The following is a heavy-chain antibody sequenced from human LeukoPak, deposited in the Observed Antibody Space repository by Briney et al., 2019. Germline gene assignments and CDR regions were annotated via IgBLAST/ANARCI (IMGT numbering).Heavy chain of an antibody. CDR3: TTYNANYYFSDY. D-gene: IGHD1-26*01. V-gene: IGHV3-15*01. CDR2: IKSKTDDGTA. J-gene: IGHJ4*02. CDR1: GFTFSNAW. Sequence: GGSLRLSCAASGFTFSNAWMSWVRQAPGKGLEWVGRIKSKTDDGTADYAAPVKGRFTISRDDSKDTLYLQMNSLKTEDTAVYYCTTYNANYYFSDYWGQGTLVTVSS.